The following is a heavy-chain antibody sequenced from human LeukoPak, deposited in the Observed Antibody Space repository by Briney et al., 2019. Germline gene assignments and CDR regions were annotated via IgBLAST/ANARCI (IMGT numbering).Heavy chain of an antibody. D-gene: IGHD3-10*01. Sequence: GGSLRLSCAAAGFIFRNYWMGWVRQAPGKGLEWVANINEDGSEKYYVDSVKGRLIISRDNAKNSLYLQMNTLRAEDTAVFYCLSGSGHCGQGSLVTVSS. CDR2: INEDGSEK. CDR3: LSGSGH. V-gene: IGHV3-7*01. J-gene: IGHJ4*02. CDR1: GFIFRNYW.